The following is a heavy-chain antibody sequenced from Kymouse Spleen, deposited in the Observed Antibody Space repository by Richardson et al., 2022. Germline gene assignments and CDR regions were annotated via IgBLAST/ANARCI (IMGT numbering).Heavy chain of an antibody. Sequence: QVQLVQSGAEVKKPGASVKVSCKASGYTFTSYAMHWVRQAPGQRLEWMGWINAGNGNTKYSQKFQGRVTITRDTSASTAYMELSSLRSEDTAVYYCAKRGTTVTTLFDYWGQGTLVTVSS. D-gene: IGHD4-11,IGHD4-11*01. CDR1: GYTFTSYA. J-gene: IGHJ4*02. CDR3: AKRGTTVTTLFDY. V-gene: IGHV1-3*01. CDR2: INAGNGNT.